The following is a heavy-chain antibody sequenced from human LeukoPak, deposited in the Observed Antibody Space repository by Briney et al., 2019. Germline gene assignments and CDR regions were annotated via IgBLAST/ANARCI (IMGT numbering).Heavy chain of an antibody. CDR1: GFTFDDYA. V-gene: IGHV3-9*01. CDR3: TKGYCISTSCYDDY. CDR2: ISWNSGSI. J-gene: IGHJ4*02. Sequence: GGSLRLSCAASGFTFDDYAMHWVRQAPGKGLEWVSGISWNSGSIGYADSVKGRFTISRDNAKNSLYLQMNSLKAEDAALYYCTKGYCISTSCYDDYWGQGTLVTVSS. D-gene: IGHD2-2*01.